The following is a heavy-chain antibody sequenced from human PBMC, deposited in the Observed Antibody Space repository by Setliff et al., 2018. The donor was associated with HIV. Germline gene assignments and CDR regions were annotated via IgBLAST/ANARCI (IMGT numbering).Heavy chain of an antibody. Sequence: ASVKVSCKASGYTFIHYDINWVRQAPGQGLEWLGWMNPKSGNTAYPQKFQGRVTMIRDTSRSTAYMEVTGLRPEDTAFYYCVKQPETYCSPRLPAGCYFDPWGRGTLVTVSS. J-gene: IGHJ4*02. CDR3: VKQPETYCSPRLPAGCYFDP. D-gene: IGHD2-15*01. V-gene: IGHV1-8*02. CDR2: MNPKSGNT. CDR1: GYTFIHYD.